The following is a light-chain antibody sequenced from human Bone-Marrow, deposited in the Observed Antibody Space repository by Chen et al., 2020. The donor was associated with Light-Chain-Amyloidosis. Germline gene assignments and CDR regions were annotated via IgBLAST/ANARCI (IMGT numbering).Light chain of an antibody. V-gene: IGLV2-8*01. CDR2: DVT. Sequence: QSALTQPPSASGSPGQSVTISCTGTSGDVGGYDYVSWYQQHPGKAPKLLIYDVTNQPSGVPDRFAGSKSGNPASLTVSGLQAEDEADYYCCSYAGSNNFYVFGTGTKVSVL. CDR1: SGDVGGYDY. CDR3: CSYAGSNNFYV. J-gene: IGLJ1*01.